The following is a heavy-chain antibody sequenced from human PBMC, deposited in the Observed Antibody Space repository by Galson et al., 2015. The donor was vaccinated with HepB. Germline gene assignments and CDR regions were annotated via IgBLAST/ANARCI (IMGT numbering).Heavy chain of an antibody. V-gene: IGHV3-49*03. J-gene: IGHJ3*02. CDR1: GFVFGEYV. CDR2: IRGETYDGTT. D-gene: IGHD3-10*01. CDR3: TRDGWLYAFDI. Sequence: SLRLSCAGSGFVFGEYVVNWFRQAPMKGLEWVGLIRGETYDGTTEYAASVKGRFTISRDDSKNIAFLQMNSLKSEDTAEYYCTRDGWLYAFDIWGPGTRVTVSS.